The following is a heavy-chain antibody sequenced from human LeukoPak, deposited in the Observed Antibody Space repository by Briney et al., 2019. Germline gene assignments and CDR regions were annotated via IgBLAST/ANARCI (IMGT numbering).Heavy chain of an antibody. D-gene: IGHD2-8*01. CDR3: ARQDCTNGVCPNDY. Sequence: GESLKISCKGSGYRFTSYWIGWVRQMPGKGLEWMGIIYPDDSDTRYSPSFQGQVTISADKSISTAYLQWSSLKASDTAMYYCARQDCTNGVCPNDYWGQGTLVTVSS. CDR1: GYRFTSYW. J-gene: IGHJ4*02. V-gene: IGHV5-51*01. CDR2: IYPDDSDT.